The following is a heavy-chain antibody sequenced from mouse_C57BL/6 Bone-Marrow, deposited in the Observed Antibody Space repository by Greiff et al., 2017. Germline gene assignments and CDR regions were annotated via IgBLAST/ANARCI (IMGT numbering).Heavy chain of an antibody. J-gene: IGHJ2*01. Sequence: VQLQQPGAELVLPGASVKLSCKASGYTFTSYWMHWVKQRPGQGLEWIGEIDPSDSYTNYNQKFKGKATLTADKSSSTAYMELRSLTSEDSAVYFCAILYYVDYWGQGTTLTVSS. V-gene: IGHV1-69*01. CDR2: IDPSDSYT. CDR3: AILYYVDY. CDR1: GYTFTSYW.